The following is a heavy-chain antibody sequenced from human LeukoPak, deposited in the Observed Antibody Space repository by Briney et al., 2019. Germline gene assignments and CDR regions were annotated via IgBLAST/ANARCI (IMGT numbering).Heavy chain of an antibody. CDR1: GSSISSGSYY. CDR2: IYTSGST. J-gene: IGHJ6*02. V-gene: IGHV4-61*02. D-gene: IGHD3-22*01. Sequence: PSETLSLTCTVSGSSISSGSYYWSWIRQPAGKGLEWIGRIYTSGSTNYNPSLKSRVTISVDTSKNQFSLKLSSVTAADTAVYYCAREGTYYYDSSGYWASGYYGMDVWGQGTTVTVSS. CDR3: AREGTYYYDSSGYWASGYYGMDV.